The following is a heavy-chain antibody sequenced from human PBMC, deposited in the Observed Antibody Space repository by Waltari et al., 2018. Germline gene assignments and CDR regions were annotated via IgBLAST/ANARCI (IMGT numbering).Heavy chain of an antibody. V-gene: IGHV4-30-4*01. CDR2: IYHTGTT. CDR3: ARRDYENNWFDP. CDR1: GALIRSGGVF. Sequence: QVQLQESGPGLVEASQTLSLTCTVSGALIRSGGVFWSWLRQRPGKGLEWIGHIYHTGTTYYNSSLKSVATISVDKSKNQIFLRLASVTAADSALYYCARRDYENNWFDPWGQGTLVTVS. D-gene: IGHD3-16*01. J-gene: IGHJ5*02.